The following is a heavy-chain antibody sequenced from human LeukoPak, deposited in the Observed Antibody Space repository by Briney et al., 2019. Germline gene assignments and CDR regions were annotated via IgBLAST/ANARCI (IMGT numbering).Heavy chain of an antibody. CDR1: GFTFSSYG. D-gene: IGHD3-22*01. J-gene: IGHJ4*02. Sequence: GRSLRLSCAASGFTFSSYGMHWVRQAPGKGLEWVSVIRYDGSNKYYADSVKGRFTISRDNSTNTLYLQMNSLRAEDTAVYYCARLGQGYYYDSSGYFDYWGQGTLVTVSS. V-gene: IGHV3-33*01. CDR2: IRYDGSNK. CDR3: ARLGQGYYYDSSGYFDY.